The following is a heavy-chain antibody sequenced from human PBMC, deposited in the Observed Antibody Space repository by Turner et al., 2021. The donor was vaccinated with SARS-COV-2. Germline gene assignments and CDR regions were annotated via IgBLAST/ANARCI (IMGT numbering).Heavy chain of an antibody. J-gene: IGHJ3*02. Sequence: VQLVQSGAEVKKPGSSVKVSCKGSGGTFDNYAINWVRQAPGQGLEWMVGIIPMFGTANYAQKFQGRVSITADASTSTAYMKLSSLTSEETAIYFCAIASTPGYGVNDAFYIWGQGTMVTVSS. CDR1: GGTFDNYA. CDR2: IIPMFGTA. D-gene: IGHD4-17*01. CDR3: AIASTPGYGVNDAFYI. V-gene: IGHV1-69*01.